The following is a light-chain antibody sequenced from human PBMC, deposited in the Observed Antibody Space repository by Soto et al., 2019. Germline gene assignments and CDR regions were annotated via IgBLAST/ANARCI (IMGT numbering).Light chain of an antibody. CDR1: QSVSSN. CDR2: GAS. J-gene: IGKJ2*01. CDR3: QQYDKWPPSNT. Sequence: TLSVSPGEGATVSCRASQSVSSNLAWYQQKPGQAPRLLIYGASTRATGIPARFSGSGSGTEFTLTISSLQSEDFAVYYCQQYDKWPPSNTFGQGTKVDIK. V-gene: IGKV3-15*01.